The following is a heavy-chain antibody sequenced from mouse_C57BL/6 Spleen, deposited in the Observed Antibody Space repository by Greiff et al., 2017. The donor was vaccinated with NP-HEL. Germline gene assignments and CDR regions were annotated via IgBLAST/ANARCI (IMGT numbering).Heavy chain of an antibody. J-gene: IGHJ4*01. CDR2: IYPGSGNT. CDR3: AREGDYGSLYAMDY. Sequence: QVQLKQSGAELVRPGASVKLSCKASGYTFTDYYINWVKQRPGQGLEWIARIYPGSGNTYYNETFKGKATLTAEKSSSTAYMQLSSLTSEDSAVYFCAREGDYGSLYAMDYWGQRTSVTVSS. D-gene: IGHD1-1*01. CDR1: GYTFTDYY. V-gene: IGHV1-76*01.